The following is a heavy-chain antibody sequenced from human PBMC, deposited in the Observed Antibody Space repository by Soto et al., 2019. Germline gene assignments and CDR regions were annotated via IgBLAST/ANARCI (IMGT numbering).Heavy chain of an antibody. V-gene: IGHV1-3*01. J-gene: IGHJ6*02. CDR3: ASSYCISTSCPPYYGMDV. D-gene: IGHD2-2*01. CDR2: INAGNGNT. Sequence: SGEVSCKACGYSFTSYAMHLVSQAPGQRLEWMGWINAGNGNTKYSQKFQGRVTITRDTSASTAYMELSSLRSEDTAVYYCASSYCISTSCPPYYGMDVWGQGTTVTVSS. CDR1: GYSFTSYA.